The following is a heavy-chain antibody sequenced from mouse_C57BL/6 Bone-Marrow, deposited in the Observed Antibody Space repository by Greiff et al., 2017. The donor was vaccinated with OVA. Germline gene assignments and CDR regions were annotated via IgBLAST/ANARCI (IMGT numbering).Heavy chain of an antibody. J-gene: IGHJ3*01. CDR3: AKNYYGSNSAWFAY. CDR1: GYTFTDHT. Sequence: QVQLQQSDAELVKPGASVKISCKVSGYTFTDHTIHWMKQRPEQGLEWIGYIYPRDGSTKYNEKFKGKATLTADKSSSTAYMQLNSLTSEDSAFYFCAKNYYGSNSAWFAYWGQGTLVTVSA. V-gene: IGHV1-78*01. D-gene: IGHD1-1*01. CDR2: IYPRDGST.